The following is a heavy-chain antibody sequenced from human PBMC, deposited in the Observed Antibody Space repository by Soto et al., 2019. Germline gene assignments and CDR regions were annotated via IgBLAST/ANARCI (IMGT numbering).Heavy chain of an antibody. Sequence: EVQLVESGGGLVQPGGSLRLSCAASGFTFSSYSMNWVRQAPGKGLEWVSYISSATPTIYYADSVKGRFTISRDNAKNSLYLQMNSLRADDTAVYYCARGIAAAGPKLDYWGQGTLVTVSS. CDR2: ISSATPTI. CDR1: GFTFSSYS. D-gene: IGHD6-13*01. V-gene: IGHV3-48*01. CDR3: ARGIAAAGPKLDY. J-gene: IGHJ4*02.